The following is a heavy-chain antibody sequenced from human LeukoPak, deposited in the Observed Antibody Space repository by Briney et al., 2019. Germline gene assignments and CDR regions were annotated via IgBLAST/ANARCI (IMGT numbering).Heavy chain of an antibody. Sequence: PSETLSLTCTVSGGSISRSTYYWGWIRQPPGMGLEWIGSISYSGSTYYNSSLKSRVTISSDTSRNQFSLRLSSVTAADTAVYYCARDRTGNNWFDPWGQGTLVTVSS. V-gene: IGHV4-39*02. D-gene: IGHD1-1*01. CDR3: ARDRTGNNWFDP. CDR1: GGSISRSTYY. CDR2: ISYSGST. J-gene: IGHJ5*02.